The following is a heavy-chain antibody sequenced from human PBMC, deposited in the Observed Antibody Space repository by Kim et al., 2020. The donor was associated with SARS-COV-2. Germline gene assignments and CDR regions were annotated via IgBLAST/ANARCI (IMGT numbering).Heavy chain of an antibody. Sequence: LKSRVTRSVDTSKNQFSLKLSSVTAADTAVYYCARALIGGYSYGYAFDIWGQGTMVTVSS. V-gene: IGHV4-34*01. J-gene: IGHJ3*02. D-gene: IGHD5-18*01. CDR3: ARALIGGYSYGYAFDI.